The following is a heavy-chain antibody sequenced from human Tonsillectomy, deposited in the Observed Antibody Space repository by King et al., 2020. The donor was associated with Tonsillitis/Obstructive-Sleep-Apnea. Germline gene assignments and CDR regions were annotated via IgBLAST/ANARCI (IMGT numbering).Heavy chain of an antibody. CDR1: GFSLSTSGMC. CDR3: ARTSCTSSRTHYFDY. V-gene: IGHV2-70*15. J-gene: IGHJ4*02. Sequence: VTLQESGPALVKPPQTLTLACTFSGFSLSTSGMCVNWIRQPPGKALEWLARIDWDDDKYYSTSLKTRLTISKDTSKNQVVLTMTNMDPVDTATYYCARTSCTSSRTHYFDYWGQGTLVTVSS. D-gene: IGHD2-2*01. CDR2: IDWDDDK.